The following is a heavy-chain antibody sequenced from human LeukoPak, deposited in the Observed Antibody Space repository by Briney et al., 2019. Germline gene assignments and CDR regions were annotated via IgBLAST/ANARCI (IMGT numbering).Heavy chain of an antibody. Sequence: SETLSLTCTVSGGSISSYYWSWVRQPPGKGLEWIGYIYYSGSTNYNPSLKRRVTISVDTSKNQFSLKRSSVTAADTAVYYCARAKIVGATTPFDYWGQGTLVTVSS. D-gene: IGHD1-26*01. CDR3: ARAKIVGATTPFDY. J-gene: IGHJ4*02. CDR1: GGSISSYY. CDR2: IYYSGST. V-gene: IGHV4-59*01.